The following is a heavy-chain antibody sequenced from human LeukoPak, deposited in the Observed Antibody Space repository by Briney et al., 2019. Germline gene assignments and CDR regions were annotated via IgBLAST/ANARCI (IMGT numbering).Heavy chain of an antibody. CDR2: ISAYNGNT. Sequence: ASVKVSCKASGYTFTTYGITWVRQAPGQVLEWMGWISAYNGNTNYAQRVQGRVTMTTDTSTSTAYMELRSLRSDDTAVYYCARDDERQVTYFDYWGQGTLVTVSS. J-gene: IGHJ4*02. D-gene: IGHD4-11*01. CDR1: GYTFTTYG. V-gene: IGHV1-18*01. CDR3: ARDDERQVTYFDY.